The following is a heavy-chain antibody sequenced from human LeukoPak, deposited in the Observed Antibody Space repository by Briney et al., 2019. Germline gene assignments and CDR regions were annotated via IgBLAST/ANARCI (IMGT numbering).Heavy chain of an antibody. J-gene: IGHJ3*02. V-gene: IGHV3-9*01. CDR2: ISWNSGSI. D-gene: IGHD2-2*02. Sequence: GRSLRLSCAASGFTFDDYAMHWVRQAPGKGLEWVSGISWNSGSIGYADSVKGRFTISRDNAKNSLYLQMNSLRAEDTAVYYCARERDCSSTSCYNAFDIWGQGTMVTVSS. CDR1: GFTFDDYA. CDR3: ARERDCSSTSCYNAFDI.